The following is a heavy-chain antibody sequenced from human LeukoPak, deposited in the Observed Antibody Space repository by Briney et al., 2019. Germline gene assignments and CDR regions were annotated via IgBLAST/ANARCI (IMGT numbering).Heavy chain of an antibody. J-gene: IGHJ4*02. CDR3: ASSPAYSSSWYAIDN. D-gene: IGHD6-13*01. V-gene: IGHV3-13*01. CDR2: ISTAGDT. CDR1: GFTFSNYD. Sequence: GGSLRLSCAASGFTFSNYDMHWVRQAAGKGLEWVSAISTAGDTYYPGSVKGRFTISRENAKNSLYLQMNSLSAGDTAVYYCASSPAYSSSWYAIDNWGQGTLVTVSS.